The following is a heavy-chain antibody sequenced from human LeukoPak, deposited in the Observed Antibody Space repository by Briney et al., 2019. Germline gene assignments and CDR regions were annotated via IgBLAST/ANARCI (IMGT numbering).Heavy chain of an antibody. CDR1: GYTFTSYY. Sequence: ASVKVSCKASGYTFTSYYMQWVRQAPGQGLEWMGIINPSGGSTSCAQKFQGRVTMTRDTSTSTVYMDLSSLRSDDTAVYYCARVRYRLAETYIDYWGQGTLVTVSS. V-gene: IGHV1-46*01. D-gene: IGHD3-16*01. J-gene: IGHJ4*02. CDR2: INPSGGST. CDR3: ARVRYRLAETYIDY.